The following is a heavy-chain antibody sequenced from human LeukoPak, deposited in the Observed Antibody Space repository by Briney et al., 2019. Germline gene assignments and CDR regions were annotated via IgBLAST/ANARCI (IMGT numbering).Heavy chain of an antibody. J-gene: IGHJ6*02. Sequence: GGSLRLSCAASGFTFSSYAMSWVRQAPGKGLEWVSAISGSGGSTYYADSVKSRFTIYRENSKNTLYLQMNSLRAEDTAVYYCAKDLSGSPGYYYGMDVWGQGTTVTVSS. CDR1: GFTFSSYA. CDR3: AKDLSGSPGYYYGMDV. CDR2: ISGSGGST. V-gene: IGHV3-23*01. D-gene: IGHD3-10*01.